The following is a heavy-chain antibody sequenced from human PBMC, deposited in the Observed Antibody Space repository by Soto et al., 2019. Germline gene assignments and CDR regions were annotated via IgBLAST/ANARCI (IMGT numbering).Heavy chain of an antibody. Sequence: QVQLQESGPGLVKPSETLSLTCTVSGGSISSYYWSWIRQPPGKGLEWIGYIYYSGSTNYNPSLKSRVTISVDTSKNQFSLKLSSVTAADTAVYYCASDGPKGITGTTWFDPWGQGTLVTVSS. V-gene: IGHV4-59*01. CDR1: GGSISSYY. CDR3: ASDGPKGITGTTWFDP. J-gene: IGHJ5*02. D-gene: IGHD1-7*01. CDR2: IYYSGST.